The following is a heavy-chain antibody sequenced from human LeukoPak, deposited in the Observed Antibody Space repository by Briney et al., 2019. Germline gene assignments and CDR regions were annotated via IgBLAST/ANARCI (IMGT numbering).Heavy chain of an antibody. D-gene: IGHD3-9*01. CDR2: MNPNSGNT. CDR1: GYTFTTYA. V-gene: IGHV1-8*03. CDR3: AKSGWISDILTGIGGHFDY. J-gene: IGHJ4*02. Sequence: ASVKVSCKASGYTFTTYAISWVRQATGQGLEWMGWMNPNSGNTGYAQKFQGRVTITRNTSISTAYMELSSLRSEDTAVYYCAKSGWISDILTGIGGHFDYWGQGTLVTVSS.